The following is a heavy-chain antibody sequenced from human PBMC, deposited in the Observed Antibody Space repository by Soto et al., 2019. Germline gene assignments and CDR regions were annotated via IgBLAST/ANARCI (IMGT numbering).Heavy chain of an antibody. CDR3: ARVAVAARPRWYNWFDP. J-gene: IGHJ5*02. D-gene: IGHD2-15*01. Sequence: QEQLVQSGAEVKKPGASVKVSCKTSGYTFTDYDINSVRQATGQGLEWIGWMNPNSGETGYAQKFQGRGTMTRSASLRTAYLELCSLRSEDTAVYYCARVAVAARPRWYNWFDPWGQGTLVTVSS. CDR2: MNPNSGET. CDR1: GYTFTDYD. V-gene: IGHV1-8*01.